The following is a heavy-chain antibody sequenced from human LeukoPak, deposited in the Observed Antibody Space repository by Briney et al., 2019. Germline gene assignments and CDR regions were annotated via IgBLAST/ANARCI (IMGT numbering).Heavy chain of an antibody. J-gene: IGHJ5*02. CDR3: ARDIRQLTTVVNNWFDP. Sequence: GGSLRLSCAASGFTFSSYSMNWVRQAPGKGLEWVSSIGSSSSYIYYADSVKGRFTISRDNAKNSLYLQMNSLRAEDTAVYYCARDIRQLTTVVNNWFDPWGQGTLVTVSS. CDR2: IGSSSSYI. D-gene: IGHD4-23*01. CDR1: GFTFSSYS. V-gene: IGHV3-21*01.